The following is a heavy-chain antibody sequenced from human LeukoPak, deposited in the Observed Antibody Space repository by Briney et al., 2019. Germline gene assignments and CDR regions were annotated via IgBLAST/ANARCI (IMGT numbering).Heavy chain of an antibody. CDR2: ISAYNGNT. Sequence: ASVKVPRKASGYTFTSYGISWVRQAPGQGLEWMGWISAYNGNTNYAQKLQGRVTMTTNTSISTAYMELSSLRSEDTAVYYCGRGYAMDVWGQGTTVTVSS. CDR1: GYTFTSYG. V-gene: IGHV1-18*04. CDR3: GRGYAMDV. J-gene: IGHJ6*02.